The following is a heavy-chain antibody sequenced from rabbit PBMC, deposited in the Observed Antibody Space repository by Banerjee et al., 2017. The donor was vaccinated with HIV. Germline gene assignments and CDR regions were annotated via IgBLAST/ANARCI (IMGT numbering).Heavy chain of an antibody. CDR1: GFDFSSAYF. D-gene: IGHD1-1*01. CDR2: IYAGGNGII. Sequence: QEQLVESGGGLVQPGGSLTLTCTASGFDFSSAYFMCWVRQAPGKGLEWIACIYAGGNGIIDYASWAKGRFTISKTSSTTVTLQMTSLTVADTATYFCARSTSITGWALDPWGPGTLVTVS. J-gene: IGHJ6*02. V-gene: IGHV1S45*01. CDR3: ARSTSITGWALDP.